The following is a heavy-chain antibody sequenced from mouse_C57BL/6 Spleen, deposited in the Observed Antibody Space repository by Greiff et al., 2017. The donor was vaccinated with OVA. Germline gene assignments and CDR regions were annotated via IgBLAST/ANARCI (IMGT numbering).Heavy chain of an antibody. CDR1: GYTFTDYY. CDR2: INPNNGGT. J-gene: IGHJ1*03. V-gene: IGHV1-26*01. CDR3: ARRPSYGYFDV. D-gene: IGHD2-10*01. Sequence: EVQLQQSGPELVKPGASVKISCKASGYTFTDYYMNWVKQSHGKSLEWIGDINPNNGGTSYNQKFKGKATLTVDKSSSTAYMELRSLTSEDSAVDYCARRPSYGYFDVWGTGTTVTVSS.